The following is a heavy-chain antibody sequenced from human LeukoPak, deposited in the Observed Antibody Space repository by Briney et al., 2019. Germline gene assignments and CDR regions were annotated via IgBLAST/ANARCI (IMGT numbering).Heavy chain of an antibody. CDR3: AKDFGIAAAGTEWFDP. CDR2: IRYDGSNK. V-gene: IGHV3-30*02. CDR1: GFTFSSYG. D-gene: IGHD6-13*01. Sequence: GESLTLSCAASGFTFSSYGMHWVRQAPGKGLEWVAFIRYDGSNKYYADSVKGRFTISRDNSKNTLYLQMNSLRAEDTAVYYCAKDFGIAAAGTEWFDPWGQGTLVTVSS. J-gene: IGHJ5*02.